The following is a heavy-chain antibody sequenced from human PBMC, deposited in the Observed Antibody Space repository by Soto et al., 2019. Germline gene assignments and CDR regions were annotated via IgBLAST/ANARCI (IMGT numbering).Heavy chain of an antibody. CDR3: AKEGSYGYRPLGYFDY. D-gene: IGHD5-18*01. J-gene: IGHJ4*02. CDR2: ISYDGSNK. Sequence: GGSLRLSCAASGFTFSSYGMHWVRQAPGKGLEWVAVISYDGSNKYYADSVKGRFTISRDNSKNTLYLQMNSLRAEDTAVYYCAKEGSYGYRPLGYFDYWGQGTLVTVSS. V-gene: IGHV3-30*18. CDR1: GFTFSSYG.